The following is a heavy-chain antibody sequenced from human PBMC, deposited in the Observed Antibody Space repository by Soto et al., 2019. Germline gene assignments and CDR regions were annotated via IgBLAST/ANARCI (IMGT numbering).Heavy chain of an antibody. CDR2: IIPILGIA. V-gene: IGHV1-69*04. Sequence: ASVKVSCKASGGTFSSYTISWVRQAPGQGLEWMGRIIPILGIANYALKFQGRVTITADKSTSTAYMDLRSLRSDDTAVYYCARDRVITIFFFYATSTTGIYF. CDR3: ARDRVITIFFFYATSTTGIYF. CDR1: GGTFSSYT. D-gene: IGHD3-22*01. J-gene: IGHJ1*01.